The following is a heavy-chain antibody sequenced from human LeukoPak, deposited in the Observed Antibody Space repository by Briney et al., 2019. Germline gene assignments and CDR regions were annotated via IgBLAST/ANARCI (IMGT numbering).Heavy chain of an antibody. CDR1: GGSISSGGYY. V-gene: IGHV4-30-2*01. Sequence: SETLSLTCTVPGGSISSGGYYWSWIRQPPGKGLEWIGYIYHSGSTYYNPSLKSRVTISVDRSKNQFSLKLSSVTAADTAVYYCATSLDMVIFDSWGLGTLVTVSS. D-gene: IGHD3-10*01. CDR3: ATSLDMVIFDS. J-gene: IGHJ4*02. CDR2: IYHSGST.